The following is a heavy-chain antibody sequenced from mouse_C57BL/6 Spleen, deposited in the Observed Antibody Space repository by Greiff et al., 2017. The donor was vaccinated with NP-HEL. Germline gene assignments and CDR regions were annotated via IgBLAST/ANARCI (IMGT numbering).Heavy chain of an antibody. CDR3: ARGIYYGNSYAMDY. J-gene: IGHJ4*01. V-gene: IGHV3-1*01. D-gene: IGHD2-1*01. Sequence: EVKLMESGPGMVKPSQSLSLTCTVTGYSITSGYDWHWIRHFPGNKLEWMGYISYSGSTNYNPSLKSRISITHDTSKNHFFLQLNSLTSEDTATYYCARGIYYGNSYAMDYWGQGTSVTVSS. CDR1: GYSITSGYD. CDR2: ISYSGST.